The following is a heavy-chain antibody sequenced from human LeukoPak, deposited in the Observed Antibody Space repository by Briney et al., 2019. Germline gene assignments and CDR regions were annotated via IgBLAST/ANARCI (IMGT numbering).Heavy chain of an antibody. Sequence: ASVKVSCKASGYTFNSYGISWVRQAPGQGLEWMGWISAYNGNTNYAHNLQGRVTMTTDTSTSTAYMELRSLRSDDTAVYYSARVIYCSGGSCYWRDWFDPWGQGTLVTVSS. CDR2: ISAYNGNT. D-gene: IGHD2-15*01. CDR1: GYTFNSYG. J-gene: IGHJ5*02. V-gene: IGHV1-18*01. CDR3: ARVIYCSGGSCYWRDWFDP.